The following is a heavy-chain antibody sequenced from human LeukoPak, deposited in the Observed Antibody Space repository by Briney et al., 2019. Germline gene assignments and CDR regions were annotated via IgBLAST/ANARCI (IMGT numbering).Heavy chain of an antibody. CDR2: ISGSGGST. J-gene: IGHJ4*02. CDR1: GFTFSSYA. Sequence: GGSLRLSCAASGFTFSSYAMSWVRQAPGKGLEWVSAISGSGGSTYYADSVKGRFTISRDNSKNTLYLQMNSLRAEDTAVYYCAKDWRTRTDYSGSPGYFDYWGQGTLVTVSS. D-gene: IGHD1-26*01. V-gene: IGHV3-23*01. CDR3: AKDWRTRTDYSGSPGYFDY.